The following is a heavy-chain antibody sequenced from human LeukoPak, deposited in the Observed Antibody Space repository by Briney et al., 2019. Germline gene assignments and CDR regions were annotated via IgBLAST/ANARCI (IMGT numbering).Heavy chain of an antibody. CDR2: IKQDGSEK. CDR1: GFTFSNHG. J-gene: IGHJ6*03. Sequence: PGGSLRLSCAASGFTFSNHGMHWVRQAPGKGLEWVANIKQDGSEKYYVDSVKGRFTISRDNAKNSLYLQMNSLRAEDTAVYYCARDLRGFGEWNYMDVWGKGTTVTVSS. D-gene: IGHD3-10*01. CDR3: ARDLRGFGEWNYMDV. V-gene: IGHV3-7*01.